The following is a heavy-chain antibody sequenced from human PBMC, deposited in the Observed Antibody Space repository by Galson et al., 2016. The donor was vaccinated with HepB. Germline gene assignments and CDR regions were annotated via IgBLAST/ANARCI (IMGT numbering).Heavy chain of an antibody. D-gene: IGHD1-26*01. V-gene: IGHV3-33*06. CDR3: AKDRRGSFSDAFDM. CDR2: IWYYENIR. Sequence: SLRLSCATSGFSFSRHGMHWVRQAPGKGLEWVAVIWYYENIRYYVDSVKGRFTISRDNSNNTVYLQMNSLRVEDTAVYYCAKDRRGSFSDAFDMWGQGTMVTVSS. CDR1: GFSFSRHG. J-gene: IGHJ3*02.